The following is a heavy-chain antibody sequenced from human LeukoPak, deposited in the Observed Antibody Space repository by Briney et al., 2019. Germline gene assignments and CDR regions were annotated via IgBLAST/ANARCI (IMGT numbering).Heavy chain of an antibody. Sequence: GASVKVSCKASGYTFTGYYMHWVRQAPGQGLEWMGGIIPIFGTANYAQKFQGRVTITADKSTSTAYMELSSLRSEDTAVYYCARDLIGDSSGYPFWGQGTMVTVSS. J-gene: IGHJ3*01. CDR3: ARDLIGDSSGYPF. D-gene: IGHD3-22*01. CDR1: GYTFTGYY. V-gene: IGHV1-69*06. CDR2: IIPIFGTA.